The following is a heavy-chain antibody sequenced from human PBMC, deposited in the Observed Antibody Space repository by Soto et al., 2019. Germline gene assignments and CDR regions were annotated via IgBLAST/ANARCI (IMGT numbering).Heavy chain of an antibody. CDR3: ARDLRRGYGMDV. J-gene: IGHJ6*02. V-gene: IGHV3-33*01. CDR1: GFTFSSYG. CDR2: IWSDGSTK. Sequence: QVQLVESGGGVVQPGRSLRLSCAASGFTFSSYGMHWVRQAPGKGLEWVAVIWSDGSTKYYADSVKGRFTISRDISNTLYLQMNNLRAEDTALYYRARDLRRGYGMDVWGQGTTVTVSS.